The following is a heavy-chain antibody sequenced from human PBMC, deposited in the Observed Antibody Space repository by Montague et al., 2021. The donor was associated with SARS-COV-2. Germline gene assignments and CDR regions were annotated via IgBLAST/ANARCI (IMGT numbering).Heavy chain of an antibody. Sequence: SETLSLTCTVSGDSFNTYYWSWVRQPPGKGLEWIGYISYSGSTNYNPSLKSRVTISADTSKNQFSLKLSSVTAADTAVYYCARDLHDTSGSTYLTPFRFDPWGQGTLVTVSS. V-gene: IGHV4-59*06. D-gene: IGHD3-22*01. CDR1: GDSFNTYY. CDR3: ARDLHDTSGSTYLTPFRFDP. J-gene: IGHJ5*02. CDR2: ISYSGST.